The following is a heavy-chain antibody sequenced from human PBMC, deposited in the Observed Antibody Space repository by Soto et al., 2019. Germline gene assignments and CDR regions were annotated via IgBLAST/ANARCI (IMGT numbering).Heavy chain of an antibody. J-gene: IGHJ6*02. Sequence: GGSLRLSCAASGFTFSSYGMHWVRQAPGKGLEWVAVISYDGSNKYYADSVKGRFTISRDNSKNTLYLQMNSLRAEDTAVYYCAKDRGAAGSSYYYGMDVWGQGTTVTVSS. CDR1: GFTFSSYG. CDR3: AKDRGAAGSSYYYGMDV. D-gene: IGHD3-10*01. V-gene: IGHV3-30*18. CDR2: ISYDGSNK.